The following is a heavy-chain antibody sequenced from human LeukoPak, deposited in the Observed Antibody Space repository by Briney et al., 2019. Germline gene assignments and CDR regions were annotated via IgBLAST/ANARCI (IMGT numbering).Heavy chain of an antibody. CDR2: ISSSSSYI. CDR3: ARDSEVGGPTGDAFDI. J-gene: IGHJ3*02. V-gene: IGHV3-21*01. D-gene: IGHD1-26*01. CDR1: GFTFSSYE. Sequence: GGSLRLSCAASGFTFSSYEMNWVRQAPGKGLEWVSSISSSSSYIYYADSVKGRFTTSRDNAKNSLYLQMNSLRAEDTAVYYCARDSEVGGPTGDAFDIWGQGTMVTVSS.